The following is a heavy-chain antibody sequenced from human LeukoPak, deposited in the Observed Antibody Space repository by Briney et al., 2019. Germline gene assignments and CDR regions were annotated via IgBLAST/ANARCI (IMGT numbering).Heavy chain of an antibody. V-gene: IGHV3-7*01. J-gene: IGHJ4*02. D-gene: IGHD6-13*01. CDR2: IKYDGSEK. Sequence: GGSLRLSCAASGFTFSSYWMTWVRQAPGKGLEWVANIKYDGSEKDYMDSVKGRFTISRDNAKNSLFLQMNSLRAEDTAVYYCARDIEAAGLFLDYWGQGTLVTVSS. CDR3: ARDIEAAGLFLDY. CDR1: GFTFSSYW.